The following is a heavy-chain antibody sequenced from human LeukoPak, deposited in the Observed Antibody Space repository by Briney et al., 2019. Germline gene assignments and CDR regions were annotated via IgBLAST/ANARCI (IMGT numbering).Heavy chain of an antibody. CDR1: GFTFSSYA. Sequence: GGSLRLSCAASGFTFSSYAMSWVRQAPGKGLEWVSTISYSGGSTYYADSVKGRSTSSRDNSKNTLYLQMHSLRVEDTAVYYCAQGRLGYSYGAFDHWGQGTLVTVSS. D-gene: IGHD5-18*01. CDR3: AQGRLGYSYGAFDH. J-gene: IGHJ4*02. V-gene: IGHV3-23*01. CDR2: ISYSGGST.